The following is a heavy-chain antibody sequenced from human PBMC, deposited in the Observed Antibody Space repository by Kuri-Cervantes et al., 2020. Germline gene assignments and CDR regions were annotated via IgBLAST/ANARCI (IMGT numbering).Heavy chain of an antibody. D-gene: IGHD3-22*01. V-gene: IGHV1-2*04. Sequence: ASVKVSCKASGYTFTGYYMHWVRQAPGQGLEWMGWINPNSGGTNYAQKFQGWVTMTRDTSISTAYMELSRLRSDDTAVYYCARDQYYYDSSGYLDGYWGQGTLVTVSS. CDR3: ARDQYYYDSSGYLDGY. CDR1: GYTFTGYY. CDR2: INPNSGGT. J-gene: IGHJ4*02.